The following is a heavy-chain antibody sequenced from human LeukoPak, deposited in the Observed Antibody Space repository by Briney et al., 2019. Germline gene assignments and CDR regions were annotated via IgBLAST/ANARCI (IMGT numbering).Heavy chain of an antibody. V-gene: IGHV1-18*01. CDR3: ARDPGGFGHYNWNYVGYFDY. Sequence: ASVKVSCKASGYTFTSYGISWVRQAPGQGLEWMGWISAYNGNTNYAQKLQGRVTMTTDTSTSTAYMELRSLRSDDTAVYYCARDPGGFGHYNWNYVGYFDYWGQGTLVTVSP. CDR2: ISAYNGNT. D-gene: IGHD1-7*01. CDR1: GYTFTSYG. J-gene: IGHJ4*02.